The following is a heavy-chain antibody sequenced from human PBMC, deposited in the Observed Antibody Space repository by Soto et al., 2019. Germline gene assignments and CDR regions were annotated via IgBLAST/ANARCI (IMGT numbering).Heavy chain of an antibody. CDR3: ARSPGVGVRGAF. CDR2: ISAGSLFI. D-gene: IGHD3-16*01. J-gene: IGHJ4*02. CDR1: GFTFGAYN. V-gene: IGHV3-21*01. Sequence: EVQLVESGGGLVKPGESLRLSCAGSGFTFGAYNINWVRQAPGKGLEWVSSISAGSLFIYQPDSMKGRFTISRDDARNSVYLQMNSLTAEDTAVYYCARSPGVGVRGAFWGQGTLVTVSS.